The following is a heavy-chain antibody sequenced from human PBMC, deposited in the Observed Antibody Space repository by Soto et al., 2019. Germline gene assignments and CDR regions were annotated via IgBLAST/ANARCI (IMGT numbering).Heavy chain of an antibody. CDR3: ARVHDMVDAPPRCPNFYRGMDV. CDR2: IYHRGST. D-gene: IGHD3-9*01. CDR1: GGSVGTSSYY. J-gene: IGHJ6*02. Sequence: PSETLSLTCIVSGGSVGTSSYYWSWIRQPPWKGLEWIGHIYHRGSTKYNPSLKDRVTISLDTSKSELSLRVTSVTTADTAVYYCARVHDMVDAPPRCPNFYRGMDVWXRGTTVTVS. V-gene: IGHV4-61*01.